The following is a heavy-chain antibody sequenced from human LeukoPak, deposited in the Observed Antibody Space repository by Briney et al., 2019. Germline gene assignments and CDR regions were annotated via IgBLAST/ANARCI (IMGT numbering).Heavy chain of an antibody. J-gene: IGHJ4*02. D-gene: IGHD3-3*01. CDR3: AIFGVVISYYFDY. Sequence: GASVKVSCKASGYTFTGYYMHWVRQAPGQGLEWMGWINPNSGGANYAQKFQGRVTMTRDTSISTAYMELSRLRSDDTAVYYCAIFGVVISYYFDYWGQGTLVTVSS. CDR1: GYTFTGYY. V-gene: IGHV1-2*02. CDR2: INPNSGGA.